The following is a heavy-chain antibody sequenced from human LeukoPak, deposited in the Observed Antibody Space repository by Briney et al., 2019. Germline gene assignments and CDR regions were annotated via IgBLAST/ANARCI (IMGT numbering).Heavy chain of an antibody. V-gene: IGHV3-30*18. J-gene: IGHJ4*02. CDR1: GFTFSTYG. CDR2: LSYDGSEK. CDR3: AKSSSGWYGGFDY. D-gene: IGHD6-19*01. Sequence: GGSLRLSCAASGFTFSTYGMHWVRQAPGKGLEWVAVLSYDGSEKYYADSVKGRCTISRDNFKNTLYLQMNSLRAEDTAVYYCAKSSSGWYGGFDYWGQGTLVTVSS.